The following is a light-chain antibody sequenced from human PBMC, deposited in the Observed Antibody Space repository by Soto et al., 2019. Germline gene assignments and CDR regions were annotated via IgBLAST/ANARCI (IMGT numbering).Light chain of an antibody. CDR1: RHVYINA. CDR3: QQYNNWPFS. Sequence: VVLMQSPATLSLSPSKPATLSFRASRHVYINALAWYQQKPGRTPTLLIYGASTRATGIPDRFSATGSETDFTLTISGLQSGDSAVYFCQQYNNWPFSFGQGTRLEIK. J-gene: IGKJ5*01. V-gene: IGKV3D-15*01. CDR2: GAS.